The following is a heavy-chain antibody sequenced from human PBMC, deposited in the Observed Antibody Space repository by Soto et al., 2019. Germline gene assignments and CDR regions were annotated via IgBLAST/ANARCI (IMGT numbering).Heavy chain of an antibody. J-gene: IGHJ4*02. CDR3: TSPSINYDILTDYFKY. V-gene: IGHV3-73*02. CDR2: IRGKANSDAT. D-gene: IGHD3-9*01. CDR1: GFTFSGSA. Sequence: EVQLVESGGGLVQPGGSLKLSCAASGFTFSGSAVHWVRQAPGKGLEWVGRIRGKANSDATVYDASVKGRFTISRDDSMNTAYLQMNSLKTEDTAVYYCTSPSINYDILTDYFKYWGQRSLVTVSS.